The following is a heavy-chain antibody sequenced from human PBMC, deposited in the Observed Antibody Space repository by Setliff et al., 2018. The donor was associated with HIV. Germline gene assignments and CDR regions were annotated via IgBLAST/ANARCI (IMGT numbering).Heavy chain of an antibody. CDR1: GGSISTSNYY. CDR3: ARVLEDDILTEYYFDY. D-gene: IGHD3-9*01. Sequence: LSLTCILSGGSISTSNYYWGWIRQPPGKGLEWIGYIYYSGSTYYNPSLKSRVTISVDTSKNQFSLKLSSVTAADTAVYYCARVLEDDILTEYYFDYWGQGTLVTVSS. CDR2: IYYSGST. J-gene: IGHJ4*02. V-gene: IGHV4-31*03.